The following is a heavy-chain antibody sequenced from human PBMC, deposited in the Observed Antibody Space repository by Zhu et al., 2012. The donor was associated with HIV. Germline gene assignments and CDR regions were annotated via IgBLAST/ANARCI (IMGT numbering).Heavy chain of an antibody. V-gene: IGHV4-34*01. CDR3: ARHSRYDILTGWGHFDY. J-gene: IGHJ4*02. CDR2: INHSGST. Sequence: QVQLQQWGAGLLKPSETLSLTCAVYGGSFSNYYWTWIRQTPGKGLEWIGEINHSGSTNYNPSLKSRVTISVDTSKNQFSLKLSSVTAADTAVYYCARHSRYDILTGWGHFDYWAREPWSPSPQ. D-gene: IGHD3-9*01. CDR1: GGSFSNYY.